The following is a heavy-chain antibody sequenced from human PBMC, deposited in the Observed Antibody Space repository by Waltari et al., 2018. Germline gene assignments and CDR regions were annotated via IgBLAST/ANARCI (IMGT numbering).Heavy chain of an antibody. V-gene: IGHV4-38-2*01. D-gene: IGHD2-2*01. CDR2: IYQSGRT. J-gene: IGHJ4*02. CDR3: ASSRVQLLWDY. Sequence: QVQLQESGPGLVKTSETLSLTCAVSGYSISSGYYLGWIRQPPGKGLEWIGSIYQSGRTYSNPSLKSRVTISVDTSKNQFSLKLSSVTAADTAVYYCASSRVQLLWDYWGQGTLVTVSS. CDR1: GYSISSGYY.